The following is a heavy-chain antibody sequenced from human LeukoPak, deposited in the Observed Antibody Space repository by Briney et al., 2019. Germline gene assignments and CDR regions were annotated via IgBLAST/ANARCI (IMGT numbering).Heavy chain of an antibody. CDR2: VYTSGST. CDR1: GGSISSYY. J-gene: IGHJ4*02. Sequence: PSETLSLTCTVSGGSISSYYWSWIRQPAGKGLEWIGRVYTSGSTNYNSSLKSRVTISVDTSKNQVSLKLSSVTAADTAVYYCARGDCSSTSCSYFDYWGQGTLVTVSS. CDR3: ARGDCSSTSCSYFDY. D-gene: IGHD2-2*01. V-gene: IGHV4-4*07.